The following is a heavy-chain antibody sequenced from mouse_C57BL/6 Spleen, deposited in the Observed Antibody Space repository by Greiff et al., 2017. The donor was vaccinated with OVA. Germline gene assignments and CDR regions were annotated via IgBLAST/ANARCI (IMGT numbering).Heavy chain of an antibody. D-gene: IGHD2-12*01. Sequence: VKLQESGAELVKPGASVKLSCKASGYTFTSYWMQWVKQRPGQGLEWIGEIDPSDSYTNYNQKFKGKATLTVDTSSSTAYMQLSSLTSEDSAVYYCARGRQYFDVWGTGTTVTVSS. V-gene: IGHV1-50*01. CDR1: GYTFTSYW. CDR2: IDPSDSYT. CDR3: ARGRQYFDV. J-gene: IGHJ1*03.